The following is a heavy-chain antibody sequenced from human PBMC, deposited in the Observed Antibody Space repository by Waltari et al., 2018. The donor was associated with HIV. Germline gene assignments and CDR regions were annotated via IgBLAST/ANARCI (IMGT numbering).Heavy chain of an antibody. V-gene: IGHV3-30*18. J-gene: IGHJ4*02. CDR2: ISYDGSNK. Sequence: QVQLVESVGGVVQPGRSLRLYCAASGFTISSSGMHWVGEAPGKGLEWVAVISYDGSNKYYADSVKGRFTISRDNSKNTLYLQMNSLRAEDTAVYYCAKGGGCSSTSCYCDYWGQGTLVTVSS. CDR1: GFTISSSG. D-gene: IGHD2-2*01. CDR3: AKGGGCSSTSCYCDY.